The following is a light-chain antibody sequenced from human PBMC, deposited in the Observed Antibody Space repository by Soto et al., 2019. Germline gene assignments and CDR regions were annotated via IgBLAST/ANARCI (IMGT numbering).Light chain of an antibody. J-gene: IGKJ2*01. CDR1: QSVSSY. V-gene: IGKV3-11*01. Sequence: EIVLTQSQPTLSLSPGERATLSCRASQSVSSYLAWYQQKPGQAPRLLIYDASNRATGIPARFSGSGSGTDFTLTISSLEPEDFAVYYCQQRSNWAYTFGQGTKLEIK. CDR2: DAS. CDR3: QQRSNWAYT.